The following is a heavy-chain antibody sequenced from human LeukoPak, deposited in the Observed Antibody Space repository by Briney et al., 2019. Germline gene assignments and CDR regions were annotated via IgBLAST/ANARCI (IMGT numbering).Heavy chain of an antibody. V-gene: IGHV4-34*01. CDR3: ASRYYYESSGYIGNNWFDP. J-gene: IGHJ5*02. Sequence: SETLSLTCAVYGGSFSGYYWSWIRQPPGKGLEWIGEINHSGSTKYNPSLKSRVTISVDTSKNQFSLKLSSVTAADTAVYYCASRYYYESSGYIGNNWFDPWAREPWSPSPQ. CDR1: GGSFSGYY. D-gene: IGHD3-22*01. CDR2: INHSGST.